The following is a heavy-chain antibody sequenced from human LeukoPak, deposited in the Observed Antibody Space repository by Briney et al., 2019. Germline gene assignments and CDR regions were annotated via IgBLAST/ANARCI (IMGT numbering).Heavy chain of an antibody. CDR3: ARDLDPYDSSGYYPDY. J-gene: IGHJ4*02. V-gene: IGHV3-33*01. CDR1: GFTFSSYG. CDR2: IWYDGSNK. Sequence: GGSLRLSCAASGFTFSSYGMRWVRQAPGKGLEWVAVIWYDGSNKYYADSVKGRFTISRDNSKNTLYLQMNSLRAEDTAVYYCARDLDPYDSSGYYPDYWGQGTLVTVSS. D-gene: IGHD3-22*01.